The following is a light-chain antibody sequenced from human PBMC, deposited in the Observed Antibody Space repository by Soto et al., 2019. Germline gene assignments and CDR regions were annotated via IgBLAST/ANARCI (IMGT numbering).Light chain of an antibody. J-gene: IGLJ1*01. V-gene: IGLV1-40*01. CDR3: QSYDSSRGV. CDR2: GNN. CDR1: SSNIGAGYD. Sequence: QLVLTQPPSVSGAPGQRVTISCTGSSSNIGAGYDVHWYQQLPGTAPKLLIYGNNNRPSGVSDRFSGSKSGTSASLAITGLQAEDEADYYCQSYDSSRGVFGPGTKVTVL.